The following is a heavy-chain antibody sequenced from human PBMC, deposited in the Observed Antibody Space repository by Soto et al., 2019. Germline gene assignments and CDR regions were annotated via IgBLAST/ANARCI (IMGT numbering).Heavy chain of an antibody. J-gene: IGHJ4*02. CDR2: INYSGRT. V-gene: IGHV4-39*01. CDR3: ARNFGNYGDWAFDF. CDR1: GGSISDSSHY. Sequence: SETLSLTCAVSGGSISDSSHYWAWIRQPPGKGLEWIATINYSGRTYYNPSLRSRVTISVDTSSDQFSLNLNSVTAADTAVYYLARNFGNYGDWAFDFWGQGTLVTVSS. D-gene: IGHD4-17*01.